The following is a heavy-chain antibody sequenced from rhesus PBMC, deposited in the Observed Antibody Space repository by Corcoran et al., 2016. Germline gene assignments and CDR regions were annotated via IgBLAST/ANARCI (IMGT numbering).Heavy chain of an antibody. Sequence: QLQLQESGPGLVKPSETLSLTCAVSGYSISSGYGWSWIRQPPGKGLEWIGYISYSGSTSYNPSLKSRVTLSTDTSKNQFSLKLSSVTAADTAVYYCARDLYSGNYYYFDYWGQGVLVTVSS. CDR1: GYSISSGYG. CDR2: ISYSGST. J-gene: IGHJ4*01. V-gene: IGHV4-122*02. D-gene: IGHD3-16*01. CDR3: ARDLYSGNYYYFDY.